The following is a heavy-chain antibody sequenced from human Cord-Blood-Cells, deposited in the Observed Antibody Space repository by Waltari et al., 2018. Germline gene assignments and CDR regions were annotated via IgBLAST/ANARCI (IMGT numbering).Heavy chain of an antibody. CDR3: ARESGRIVATDY. CDR2: ISSRSSYI. J-gene: IGHJ4*02. V-gene: IGHV3-21*01. CDR1: GFTFSSYS. D-gene: IGHD5-12*01. Sequence: EVQLVESGGGLVKPGGSLRLSCAASGFTFSSYSMTWVRQAPGKGLEWVSSISSRSSYIYYADSVKGRFTISRDNAKNSLYLQMNSLRAEDTAVYYCARESGRIVATDYWGQGTLVTVSS.